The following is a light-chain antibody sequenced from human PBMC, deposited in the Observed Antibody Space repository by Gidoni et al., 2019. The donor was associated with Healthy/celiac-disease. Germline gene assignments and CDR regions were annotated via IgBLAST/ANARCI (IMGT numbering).Light chain of an antibody. CDR3: QQRSNWPT. CDR1: QSVSSY. CDR2: DAS. Sequence: EIVLTQSQATLSLSPGERATLSCRASQSVSSYLACYQQKPVQAPRLLIYDASNRSTGIPAMFSDSGSGTDFTLTISSLGPEDFAVYFCQQRSNWPTFGQGTRLEIK. J-gene: IGKJ5*01. V-gene: IGKV3-11*01.